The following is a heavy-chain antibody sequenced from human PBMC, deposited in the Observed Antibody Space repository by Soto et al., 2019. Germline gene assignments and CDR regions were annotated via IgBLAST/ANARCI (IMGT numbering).Heavy chain of an antibody. V-gene: IGHV4-59*08. CDR2: VYSTGGT. D-gene: IGHD3-10*01. J-gene: IGHJ6*02. CDR3: VRQGIGTQHGLVDV. Sequence: QVQLQQSGPGLVKPSETLSLTCSVSSGPSSTHNWGWIRQPPGRGLEWIGYVYSTGGTSYNPSLKSRVTISADTSTNHLSLTLSSVTAADTALSVCVRQGIGTQHGLVDVWGQGTTVTVSS. CDR1: SGPSSTHN.